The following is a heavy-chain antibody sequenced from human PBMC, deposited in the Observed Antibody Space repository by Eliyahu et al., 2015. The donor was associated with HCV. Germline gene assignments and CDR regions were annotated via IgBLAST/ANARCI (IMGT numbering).Heavy chain of an antibody. CDR2: INHSGST. J-gene: IGHJ2*01. Sequence: QVQLQQWGAGLLKPSETLSLTCAVYGGSFSGFYWSWIRQPPGKGLEWIGEINHSGSTNHNPSLKSRVTMSVDTSKKQFSLKLSSVTAADTAVYYCARGHGWYFDLWGRGTLVTVSS. CDR3: ARGHGWYFDL. V-gene: IGHV4-34*01. CDR1: GGSFSGFY.